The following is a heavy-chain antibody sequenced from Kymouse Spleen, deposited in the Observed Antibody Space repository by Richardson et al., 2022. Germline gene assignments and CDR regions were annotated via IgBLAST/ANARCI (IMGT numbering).Heavy chain of an antibody. D-gene: IGHD6-19*01. CDR2: ISWDGGST. J-gene: IGHJ4*02. CDR1: GFTFDDYT. Sequence: EVQLVESGGVVVQPGGSLRLSCAASGFTFDDYTMHWVRQAPGKGLEWVSLISWDGGSTYYADSVKGRFTISRDNSKNSLYLQMNSLRTEDTALYYCAKDQWLPFLTTGAREPWSPSPQ. V-gene: IGHV3-43*01. CDR3: AKDQWLPFLTT.